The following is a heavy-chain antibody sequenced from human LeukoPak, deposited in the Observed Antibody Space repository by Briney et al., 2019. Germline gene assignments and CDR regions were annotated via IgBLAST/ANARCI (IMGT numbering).Heavy chain of an antibody. D-gene: IGHD5-18*01. CDR1: GFTFSSYW. CDR3: ARRGYSYDVSFDY. J-gene: IGHJ4*02. Sequence: GGSLRLSCAASGFTFSSYWMSWVRQAPGKGLEWVANIKQDGSEKYYVDSVKGRFTISRDNAKNSLYLQMNSLRAEDTAVYYCARRGYSYDVSFDYWGQGTLVTVSS. V-gene: IGHV3-7*01. CDR2: IKQDGSEK.